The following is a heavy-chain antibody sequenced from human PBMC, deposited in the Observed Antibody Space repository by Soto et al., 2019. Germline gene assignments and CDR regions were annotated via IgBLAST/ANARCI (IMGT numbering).Heavy chain of an antibody. CDR1: GYSFTTYW. J-gene: IGHJ4*02. CDR2: IYPGDSET. D-gene: IGHD6-13*01. CDR3: VLVLGGYSGRWYFDY. V-gene: IGHV5-51*01. Sequence: PGESLKISCKGSGYSFTTYWIGWVRQMPGKGLECMGIIYPGDSETRYSPSFQGQVTMSADKSISTAFLQWSSLKASDAAMYYCVLVLGGYSGRWYFDYWGQGTLVTVSS.